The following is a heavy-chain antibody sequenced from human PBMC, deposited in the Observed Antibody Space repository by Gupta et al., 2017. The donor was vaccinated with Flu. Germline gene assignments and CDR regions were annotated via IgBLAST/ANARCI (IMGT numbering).Heavy chain of an antibody. CDR2: IRNKANSYTT. CDR3: SRGETGPSPPGRNDC. Sequence: EVRLVESGGGLVQPGGSLRLSCVVSDFIFSEHYMDWIRQAPGKGLELVGRIRNKANSYTTEYAASVKDRFTITRYDSKDSLYLQMNSLNNGDTAVYYCSRGETGPSPPGRNDCWGQGTLVTVSS. J-gene: IGHJ4*02. D-gene: IGHD1-14*01. V-gene: IGHV3-72*01. CDR1: DFIFSEHY.